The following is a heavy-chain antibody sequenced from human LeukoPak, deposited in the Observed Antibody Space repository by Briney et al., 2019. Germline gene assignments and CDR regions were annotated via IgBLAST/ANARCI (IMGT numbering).Heavy chain of an antibody. CDR1: GYIFISYG. Sequence: ASVKVSCKASGYIFISYGISWVRQAPGQGLEWMGRISTYNGNTNYAQKLQGRVTMTTDTSTSTAYMELRSLRSDDTAVYYCARVVVYPTTTYFDYWGQGTLVTVSS. CDR3: ARVVVYPTTTYFDY. J-gene: IGHJ4*02. V-gene: IGHV1-18*01. D-gene: IGHD5-24*01. CDR2: ISTYNGNT.